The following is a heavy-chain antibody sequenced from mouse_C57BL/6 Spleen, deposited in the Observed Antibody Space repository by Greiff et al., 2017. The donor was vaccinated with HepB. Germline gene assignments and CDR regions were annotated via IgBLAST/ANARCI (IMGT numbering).Heavy chain of an antibody. CDR1: GYTFTDYN. Sequence: VQLQQSGPELVKPGASVKIPCKASGYTFTDYNMDWVKQSHGKSLEWIGDINPNNGGTIYNQKFKGKATLTVDKSSSTAYMELRSLTSEDSAVYYCASPGSYDGYLFAYWGQGTLVTVSA. D-gene: IGHD2-3*01. V-gene: IGHV1-18*01. J-gene: IGHJ3*01. CDR3: ASPGSYDGYLFAY. CDR2: INPNNGGT.